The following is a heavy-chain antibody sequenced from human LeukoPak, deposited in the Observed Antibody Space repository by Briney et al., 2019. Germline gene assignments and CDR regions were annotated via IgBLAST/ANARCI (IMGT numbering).Heavy chain of an antibody. Sequence: SETLSLTCTVSGGSISSYYWSWIRQPAGKGLEWIGCIYTSGSTNYNPSLKSRVTISVDTSKNQFSLKVSSVSAADTAVYYCARAYSSSWYWNWFDPWGQGTLVTVSS. D-gene: IGHD6-13*01. CDR2: IYTSGST. CDR1: GGSISSYY. J-gene: IGHJ5*02. V-gene: IGHV4-4*07. CDR3: ARAYSSSWYWNWFDP.